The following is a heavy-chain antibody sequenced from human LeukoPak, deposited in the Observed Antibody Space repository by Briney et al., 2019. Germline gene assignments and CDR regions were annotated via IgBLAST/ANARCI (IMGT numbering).Heavy chain of an antibody. Sequence: GGSLRLSCAASGFTFSSYGMHWVRQAPGKGLEWVAFIRYDGSNKYYADSVKGRFTISRDNSKNTLYLQMNSLRAEDTAVYYCAKEGGLLWDYFDYWGQGTLVTISS. CDR1: GFTFSSYG. CDR3: AKEGGLLWDYFDY. V-gene: IGHV3-30*02. D-gene: IGHD3-16*01. CDR2: IRYDGSNK. J-gene: IGHJ4*02.